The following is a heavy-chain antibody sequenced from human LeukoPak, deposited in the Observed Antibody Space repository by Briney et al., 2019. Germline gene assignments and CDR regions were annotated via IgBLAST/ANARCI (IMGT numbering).Heavy chain of an antibody. CDR1: GFTFSSYW. CDR2: INGDGSST. J-gene: IGHJ4*02. CDR3: AKSHHVTAIDY. Sequence: PGGSLKLSCAASGFTFSSYWMHWVRQAPGKGLVWVSRINGDGSSTAYADSVKGRFTISGDNAKNTLYLQMNSLTAEDTAVYYCAKSHHVTAIDYWGQGTLVTVSS. V-gene: IGHV3-74*01. D-gene: IGHD2-21*02.